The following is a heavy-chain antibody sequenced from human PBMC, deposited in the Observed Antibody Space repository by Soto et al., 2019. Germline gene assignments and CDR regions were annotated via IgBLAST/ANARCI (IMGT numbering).Heavy chain of an antibody. V-gene: IGHV4-59*01. CDR1: GGSISSYY. CDR3: ARGPHFEYNRLDP. Sequence: SETLSLTCTVSGGSISSYYWSWIRQPPGKGLEWIGYIYYSGSTNYNPSLKSRVTISVDTSKNQFSLKLSSVTAADTAVYYCARGPHFEYNRLDPWGQGTLVTVSS. J-gene: IGHJ5*02. CDR2: IYYSGST.